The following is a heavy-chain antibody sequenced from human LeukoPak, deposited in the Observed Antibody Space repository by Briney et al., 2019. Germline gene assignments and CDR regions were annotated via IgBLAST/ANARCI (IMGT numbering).Heavy chain of an antibody. CDR1: GGSISSYY. V-gene: IGHV4-59*01. D-gene: IGHD6-13*01. J-gene: IGHJ4*02. CDR3: ARGVYIAAAQYGY. Sequence: SETLSLTCTVSGGSISSYYWSWIRQPPGKGLEWIGYIYYSGTTNYNPSLKSRVTISVDTSKNQFSLRLSSVTAADTAVYYCARGVYIAAAQYGYWGQGTLVTVSP. CDR2: IYYSGTT.